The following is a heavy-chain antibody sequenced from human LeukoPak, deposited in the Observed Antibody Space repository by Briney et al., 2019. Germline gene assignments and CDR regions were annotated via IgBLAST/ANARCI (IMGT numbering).Heavy chain of an antibody. V-gene: IGHV3-7*01. J-gene: IGHJ4*02. CDR1: RFTFSNYW. CDR3: ARELPFDY. Sequence: GGSLRLSCAASRFTFSNYWMSWVRQAPGKGLEWVANIKQDGGEKNYVDSVKGRFTISRDNAKNSLYLQINSLRAEDTAVYYCARELPFDYWGQGTLVTVSS. CDR2: IKQDGGEK.